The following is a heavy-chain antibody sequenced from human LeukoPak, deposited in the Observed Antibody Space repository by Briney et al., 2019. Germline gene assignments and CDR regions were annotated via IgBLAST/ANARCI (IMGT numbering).Heavy chain of an antibody. CDR3: ASLTRDY. D-gene: IGHD4/OR15-4a*01. Sequence: GGSLRLSCAASGFTVSSNYMTWVRQAPGKGLEWVSVIHSGDNTYYADSVKGRFTISRDNSKNTFYLQMNSLRVEDTAVNYCASLTRDYWGQGTLVTVSS. V-gene: IGHV3-53*01. CDR1: GFTVSSNY. CDR2: IHSGDNT. J-gene: IGHJ4*02.